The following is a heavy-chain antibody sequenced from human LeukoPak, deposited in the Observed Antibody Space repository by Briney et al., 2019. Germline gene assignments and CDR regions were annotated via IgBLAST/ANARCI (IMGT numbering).Heavy chain of an antibody. D-gene: IGHD2-2*01. J-gene: IGHJ4*02. CDR3: ARCPNRNRYCSSTSCPKPNDY. Sequence: ASVKVSCKASGYTFTGYYMHWVRQAPGQGLEWMGWINPNSGGTNYAQKSQGRVTMTRDTSISTAYMELSRLRSDDTAVYYCARCPNRNRYCSSTSCPKPNDYWGQGTLVTVSS. V-gene: IGHV1-2*02. CDR1: GYTFTGYY. CDR2: INPNSGGT.